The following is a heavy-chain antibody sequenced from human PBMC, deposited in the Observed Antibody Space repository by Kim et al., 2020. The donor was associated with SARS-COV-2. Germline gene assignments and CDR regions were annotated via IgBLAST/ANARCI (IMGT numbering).Heavy chain of an antibody. CDR2: IWYDGSNK. Sequence: GGSLRLSCAASGFTFSSYGMHWVRQAPGKGLEWVAVIWYDGSNKYYADSVKGRFTISRDNSKNTLYLQMNSLRAEDTAVYYCARVSAGSWEFDYWGQGTLVTVSS. J-gene: IGHJ4*02. D-gene: IGHD2-15*01. CDR3: ARVSAGSWEFDY. V-gene: IGHV3-33*01. CDR1: GFTFSSYG.